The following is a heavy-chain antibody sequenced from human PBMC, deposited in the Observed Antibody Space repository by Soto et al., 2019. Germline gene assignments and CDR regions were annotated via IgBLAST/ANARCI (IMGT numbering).Heavy chain of an antibody. CDR3: TRHPTVTVYYFDY. J-gene: IGHJ4*02. CDR2: IYYSGST. CDR1: GGSISSYY. D-gene: IGHD4-17*01. V-gene: IGHV4-59*08. Sequence: QVQLQESGPGLVKPSETLSLTCTVSGGSISSYYWSWIRQPPGKGLEWIGYIYYSGSTNYNPSLKSRVTISVHTSKNLCSLKLSFVTAADTAVYYCTRHPTVTVYYFDYWGQGTLVTVSS.